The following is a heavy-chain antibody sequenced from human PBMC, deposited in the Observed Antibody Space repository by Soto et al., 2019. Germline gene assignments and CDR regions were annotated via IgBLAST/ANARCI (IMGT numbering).Heavy chain of an antibody. CDR1: GFTFSRCG. J-gene: IGHJ4*02. CDR3: ARVTLTGIIDY. D-gene: IGHD1-20*01. V-gene: IGHV3-48*01. CDR2: ISSSSSTI. Sequence: XSQRLSYAACGFTFSRCGMHWVLQAPGKGLEWVSYISSSSSTIYYADSVKGRFTISRDNAKNSLYLQMKRLRAEDTAVYYCARVTLTGIIDYWGQGTLVTVSS.